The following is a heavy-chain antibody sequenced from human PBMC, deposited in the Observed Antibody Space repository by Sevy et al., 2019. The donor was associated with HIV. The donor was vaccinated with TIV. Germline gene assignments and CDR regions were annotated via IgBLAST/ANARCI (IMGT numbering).Heavy chain of an antibody. J-gene: IGHJ4*02. V-gene: IGHV4-59*08. CDR2: IYYNGHI. D-gene: IGHD1-26*01. CDR3: AGENAWGRGYS. CDR1: GGSITSLY. Sequence: SETLPLTCTVSGGSITSLYWNWIRQPPGKGLEWIANIYYNGHINYNPSLTSRVTLSLDTSKNQFSLRLSSVTAADTAMYYCAGENAWGRGYSWVQGTLVTVSS.